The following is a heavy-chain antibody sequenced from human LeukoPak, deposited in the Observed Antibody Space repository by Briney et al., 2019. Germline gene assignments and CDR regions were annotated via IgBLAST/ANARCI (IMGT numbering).Heavy chain of an antibody. V-gene: IGHV3-30-3*01. D-gene: IGHD2/OR15-2a*01. CDR1: GFAFKTYA. J-gene: IGHJ4*02. CDR3: ARDLSTHYLIDF. Sequence: GGSLRLSCAASGFAFKTYAIHWVRQAPGKGLEWVTFISYDGVVKYYADSVKGRLIISRDNSKNTVNLHMSSLRPEDTAVYYCARDLSTHYLIDFWGPGTLVSVSS. CDR2: ISYDGVVK.